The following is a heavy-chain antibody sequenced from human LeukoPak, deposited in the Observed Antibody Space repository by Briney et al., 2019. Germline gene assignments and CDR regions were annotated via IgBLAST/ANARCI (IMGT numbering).Heavy chain of an antibody. J-gene: IGHJ4*02. CDR3: ARGGDLKYCSGGSCYSVDY. V-gene: IGHV3-30*01. D-gene: IGHD2-15*01. CDR1: GFGFSDYV. CDR2: ISKDGVSR. Sequence: PGRSLRVSCAAPGFGFSDYVIHWVRQAPGKGLHWVADISKDGVSRYYADSVKGGLTISRDNSKNMLYLQMNSLRPEDTAVYYCARGGDLKYCSGGSCYSVDYWGQGTLVTVSS.